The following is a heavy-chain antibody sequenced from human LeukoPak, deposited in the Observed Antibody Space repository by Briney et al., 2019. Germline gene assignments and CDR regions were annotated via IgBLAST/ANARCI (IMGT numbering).Heavy chain of an antibody. J-gene: IGHJ6*03. Sequence: SETLSLTCTVSGGSISSSSYYWGWIRQPPGKGLEWIGSIYYSGSTYYNPSLKSRVTISVDTSKNQFSLKLSSVTAADTAVYYCARKFWSGYSMDVWGKGTTVTVSS. D-gene: IGHD3-3*01. CDR1: GGSISSSSYY. CDR2: IYYSGST. V-gene: IGHV4-39*07. CDR3: ARKFWSGYSMDV.